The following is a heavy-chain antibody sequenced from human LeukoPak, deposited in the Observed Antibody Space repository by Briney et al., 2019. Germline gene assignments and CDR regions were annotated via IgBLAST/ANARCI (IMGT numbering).Heavy chain of an antibody. D-gene: IGHD5-18*01. J-gene: IGHJ4*02. Sequence: GGSLRLSCAASGLTFSSSWMDWVRQAPGKGLEWVASINPEGSEKYSADSVKGRFTISRDNAKNSLYLQMDSLRVEDTAFYYCARDLAYSRLDYWGQGMLVTVSS. CDR1: GLTFSSSW. CDR3: ARDLAYSRLDY. V-gene: IGHV3-7*01. CDR2: INPEGSEK.